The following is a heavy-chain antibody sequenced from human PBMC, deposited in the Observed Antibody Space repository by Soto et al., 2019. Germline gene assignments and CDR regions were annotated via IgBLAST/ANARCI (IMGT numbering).Heavy chain of an antibody. CDR2: FYYSGST. CDR1: NGSISSYY. D-gene: IGHD3-10*01. CDR3: ARHLNARGRGSAKKYYFDY. Sequence: SETLSLTCTVSNGSISSYYWSWIRQYPGKGLEWIGYFYYSGSTNYNPSLKSRVTMSGDTSKNQFSLKLSSVTAADTAVYFCARHLNARGRGSAKKYYFDYWGQGTVVTVSS. J-gene: IGHJ4*02. V-gene: IGHV4-59*08.